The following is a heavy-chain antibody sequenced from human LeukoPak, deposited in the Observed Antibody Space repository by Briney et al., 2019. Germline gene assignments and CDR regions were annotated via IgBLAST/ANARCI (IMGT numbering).Heavy chain of an antibody. CDR2: INHSGST. D-gene: IGHD4-23*01. CDR3: AGGNGGNSRRQGPPPYYYMDV. V-gene: IGHV4-34*01. J-gene: IGHJ6*03. CDR1: GGSFSGYY. Sequence: SETLSLTCAVYGGSFSGYYWSWIRQPPGKGLEWIGEINHSGSTNYNPSLKSRVTISVDTSKNQFSLKLSSVTAADTAVYYCAGGNGGNSRRQGPPPYYYMDVWGKGTTVTVSS.